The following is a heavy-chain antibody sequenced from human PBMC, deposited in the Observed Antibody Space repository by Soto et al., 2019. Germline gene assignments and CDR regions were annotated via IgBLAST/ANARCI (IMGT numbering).Heavy chain of an antibody. CDR2: IYPGDSDT. CDR1: GYSFTSYW. V-gene: IGHV5-51*01. CDR3: ASPHCSSTSCLTPDAFDI. Sequence: GESLKISCKGSGYSFTSYWIGWVRQMPGKGLEWMGIIYPGDSDTRYSPSFQGQVTISADKSISTAYLQWSSLKASDTAMYYCASPHCSSTSCLTPDAFDIWGQWTMVTVSS. D-gene: IGHD2-2*01. J-gene: IGHJ3*02.